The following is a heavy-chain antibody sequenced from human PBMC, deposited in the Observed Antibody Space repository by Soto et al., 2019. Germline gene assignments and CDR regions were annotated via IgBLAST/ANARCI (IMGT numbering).Heavy chain of an antibody. CDR1: GYTFTSYA. D-gene: IGHD3-16*02. CDR3: SCYHLGPTLSLMDF. J-gene: IGHJ6*02. Sequence: QVQLVQSGAEEKKPGASVKVSCKASGYTFTSYAMHWVRQAPGQRLEWMGWINADNGNTKYSQKLQGRVTITRDTSASTAYMELSSLRSEDSDVYYCSCYHLGPTLSLMDFWGQGTTVTVSS. CDR2: INADNGNT. V-gene: IGHV1-3*05.